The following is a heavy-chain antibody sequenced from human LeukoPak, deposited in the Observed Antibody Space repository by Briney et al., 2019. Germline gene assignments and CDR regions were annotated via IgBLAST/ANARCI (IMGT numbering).Heavy chain of an antibody. CDR3: AREGYYDFWSGLRGPPDY. J-gene: IGHJ4*02. Sequence: GGSLRLSCAASGFTFSSYSMNWVRQAPGKGLEWVSSISSSSSYIYYADSVKGRFTISRDNAKNSLYLQMNSLRAEDTAVYYCAREGYYDFWSGLRGPPDYWGQGTLVTVSS. CDR1: GFTFSSYS. D-gene: IGHD3-3*01. V-gene: IGHV3-21*01. CDR2: ISSSSSYI.